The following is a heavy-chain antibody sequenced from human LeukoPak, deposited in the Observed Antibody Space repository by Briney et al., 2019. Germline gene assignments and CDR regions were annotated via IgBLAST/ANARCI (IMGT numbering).Heavy chain of an antibody. CDR3: ARDFSGSSGGY. CDR1: GGSSSHYY. Sequence: SETLSLTCTVSGGSSSHYYWSWIRQPPGKGLEWIGYIHSSGRTIYSPSLKSRVAISADTFKNMFSLNLSSVTAADTAVYYCARDFSGSSGGYWGQGTLVTVSS. D-gene: IGHD3-10*01. V-gene: IGHV4-59*01. CDR2: IHSSGRT. J-gene: IGHJ4*02.